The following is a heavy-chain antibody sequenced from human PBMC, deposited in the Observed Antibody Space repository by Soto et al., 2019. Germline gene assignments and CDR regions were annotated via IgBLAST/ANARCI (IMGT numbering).Heavy chain of an antibody. V-gene: IGHV1-58*02. J-gene: IGHJ4*02. CDR1: GFHFTSSA. CDR3: AQIGKTGTPCGY. CDR2: IVVGSGNT. Sequence: SVKVSCKASGFHFTSSAMQWVRQARGQRLEWIGWIVVGSGNTNYAQKFQERVTITRDISTSTAYMELSSLRAEDTAVYYCAQIGKTGTPCGYWGQGTLVTVSS. D-gene: IGHD1-7*01.